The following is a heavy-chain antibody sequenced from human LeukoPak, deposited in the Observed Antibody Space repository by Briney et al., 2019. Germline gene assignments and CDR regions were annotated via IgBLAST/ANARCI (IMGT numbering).Heavy chain of an antibody. D-gene: IGHD3-10*01. J-gene: IGHJ4*02. CDR3: ARGITMVRGVPSDY. CDR2: INWNGGST. Sequence: GGSLRLSCAASGFTFDDYGMSWVRQAPGKGLEWVSGINWNGGSTGYAASVKGRFTISRDNANNSLYLQMNSLRAEDTALYHCARGITMVRGVPSDYWGQGTLVTVPS. V-gene: IGHV3-20*01. CDR1: GFTFDDYG.